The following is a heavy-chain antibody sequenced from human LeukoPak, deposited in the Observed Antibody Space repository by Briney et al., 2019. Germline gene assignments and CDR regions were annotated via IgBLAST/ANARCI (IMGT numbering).Heavy chain of an antibody. D-gene: IGHD7-27*01. Sequence: ASVKVSCKASGYTFTGYYVHWVRQAPGQGLEWMGWINPTSGDTNYLQKFQGRVIMTRDTSISTAYMELSRVRSDDTAVYYCARGDGDGPARRAFDIWGQGTMVTVSS. V-gene: IGHV1-2*02. CDR3: ARGDGDGPARRAFDI. CDR1: GYTFTGYY. CDR2: INPTSGDT. J-gene: IGHJ3*02.